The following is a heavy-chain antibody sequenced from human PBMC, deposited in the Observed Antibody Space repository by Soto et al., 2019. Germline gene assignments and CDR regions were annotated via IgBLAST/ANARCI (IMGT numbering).Heavy chain of an antibody. Sequence: GGSLRLSCAASGFTFSSYAMHWVRQAPGKGLEWVAVISYDGSNKYYADSVKGRFTISRDNSKNTLYLQMNSLRAEDTAVYYCARDLRYVPVRAFDIWGQGTMVTVSS. CDR3: ARDLRYVPVRAFDI. D-gene: IGHD3-16*01. V-gene: IGHV3-30*04. CDR2: ISYDGSNK. CDR1: GFTFSSYA. J-gene: IGHJ3*02.